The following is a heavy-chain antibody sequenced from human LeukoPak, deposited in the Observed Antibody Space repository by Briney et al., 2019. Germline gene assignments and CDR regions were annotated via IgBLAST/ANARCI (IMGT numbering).Heavy chain of an antibody. CDR3: ARTWLQLPPYYYYYYMDV. V-gene: IGHV4-34*01. D-gene: IGHD5-24*01. CDR2: INHSGST. CDR1: GGSFSGYY. Sequence: SETLSLTCAVYGGSFSGYYWSWIRQPPGKGLEWIGEINHSGSTNYNPSLKSRVTISVDTSKNQFSLKLSSVTAADTAVYYCARTWLQLPPYYYYYYMDVWGQGTMVTVSS. J-gene: IGHJ6*03.